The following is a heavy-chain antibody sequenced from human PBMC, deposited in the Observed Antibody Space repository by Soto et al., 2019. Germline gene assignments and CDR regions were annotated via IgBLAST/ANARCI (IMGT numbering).Heavy chain of an antibody. CDR1: CRSISSSLYY. J-gene: IGHJ6*02. V-gene: IGHV4-39*01. CDR2: IYYSGST. D-gene: IGHD6-19*01. Sequence: SDTLSLTCTVLCRSISSSLYYWAWIRQPPGKGLEWIGSIYYSGSTYYNPSLKSRVTISVDTSKNQFSLKLSSVTAADTAVYYCARGWYGYYYGMDVWGQGTTVT. CDR3: ARGWYGYYYGMDV.